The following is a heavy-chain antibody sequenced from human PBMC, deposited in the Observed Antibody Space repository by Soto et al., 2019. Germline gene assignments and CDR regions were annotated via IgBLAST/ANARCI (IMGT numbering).Heavy chain of an antibody. CDR3: ARSAYGDPRGRDY. V-gene: IGHV3-7*01. CDR1: GFTFSSFW. CDR2: IKQDGSEK. D-gene: IGHD4-17*01. Sequence: EVQLVESGGGLVQPGGSLRLSCEASGFTFSSFWMSWVRQAPGKGLEWVANIKQDGSEKYYVDSVNGRFTVSRDNAKSSLYLHMNRLRAEDTAVYYCARSAYGDPRGRDYWGQGTLVTVSS. J-gene: IGHJ4*02.